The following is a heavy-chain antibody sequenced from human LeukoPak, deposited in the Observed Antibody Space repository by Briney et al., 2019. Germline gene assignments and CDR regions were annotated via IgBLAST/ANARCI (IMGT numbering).Heavy chain of an antibody. D-gene: IGHD3-22*01. CDR2: INHSGST. V-gene: IGHV4-34*01. J-gene: IGHJ4*02. Sequence: SETLSLTCAVYGGSFSGYYWSWIRQPPGKGLEWIGEINHSGSTNYNPSLKSRATISVDTSKNQFSLKLSSVTAADTAVYYCARGRYYDSRFDYWGQGTLVTVSS. CDR3: ARGRYYDSRFDY. CDR1: GGSFSGYY.